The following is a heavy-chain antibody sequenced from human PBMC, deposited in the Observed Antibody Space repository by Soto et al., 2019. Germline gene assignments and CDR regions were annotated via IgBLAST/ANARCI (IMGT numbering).Heavy chain of an antibody. CDR2: ISYDGSNK. CDR3: ARVIHYYDRVGGMDV. D-gene: IGHD3-22*01. CDR1: GFTFSSYA. Sequence: QVQLVESGGGVVQPGRSLRLSCAASGFTFSSYAMHWVRQAPGKGLEWVAVISYDGSNKYYADSVKGRFTISRDNSKNTLYLQMNSLRAEDTAVYYCARVIHYYDRVGGMDVWGQGTMVTVSS. J-gene: IGHJ6*02. V-gene: IGHV3-30-3*01.